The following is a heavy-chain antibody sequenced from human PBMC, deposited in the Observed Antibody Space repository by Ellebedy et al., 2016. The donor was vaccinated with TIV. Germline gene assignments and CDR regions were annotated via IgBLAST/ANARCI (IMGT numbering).Heavy chain of an antibody. Sequence: AASVKVSCKASGYTFTNYDINWVRQATGQGLEWMGWMNPHSGRTGYAKKIQGRVTMTSNTSITTAYMELSRLRSEDTAVYYCARGGFYYGSASYYPFDFWGQGILVTVSS. CDR3: ARGGFYYGSASYYPFDF. V-gene: IGHV1-8*01. J-gene: IGHJ4*02. CDR1: GYTFTNYD. CDR2: MNPHSGRT. D-gene: IGHD3-10*01.